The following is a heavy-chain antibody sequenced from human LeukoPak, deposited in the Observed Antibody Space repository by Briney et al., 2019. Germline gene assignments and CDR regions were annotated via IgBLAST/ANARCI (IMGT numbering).Heavy chain of an antibody. CDR1: GFTFNSYW. CDR2: IKQDGAEK. D-gene: IGHD3-10*01. CDR3: ARELPTGTDYFDY. V-gene: IGHV3-7*01. Sequence: GGSLRLSCAASGFTFNSYWMNWVRQAPGKGLEWVANIKQDGAEKYYVDSVTGRFTISRDNAKNSLYLQMNSLRAEDTAVYYCARELPTGTDYFDYWGQGTLVTVSS. J-gene: IGHJ4*02.